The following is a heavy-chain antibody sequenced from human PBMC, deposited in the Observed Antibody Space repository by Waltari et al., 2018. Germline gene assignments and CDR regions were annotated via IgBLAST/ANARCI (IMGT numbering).Heavy chain of an antibody. CDR3: ARPLRGYSYGLGS. CDR2: INQSGST. Sequence: QVQLQQWGAGLLKPSETLSLTCAVYGGSFSGYYWSWIRQPPGKGLEWIGEINQSGSTTYQPSRKSRVNISVATSKNQCSLKLSSVTAADTAVYYCARPLRGYSYGLGSWGQGTLVTVSS. V-gene: IGHV4-34*01. D-gene: IGHD5-18*01. CDR1: GGSFSGYY. J-gene: IGHJ5*02.